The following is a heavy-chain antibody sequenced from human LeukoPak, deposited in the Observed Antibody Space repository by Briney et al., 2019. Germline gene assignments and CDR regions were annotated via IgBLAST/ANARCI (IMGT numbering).Heavy chain of an antibody. CDR3: AKGVLYYFDY. V-gene: IGHV3-30*02. CDR1: GFTFSSYG. J-gene: IGHJ4*02. CDR2: IRYDGSNK. D-gene: IGHD3-10*01. Sequence: GGSLRLSCAASGFTFSSYGMHWVRQAPGKGLEWVAFIRYDGSNKYYADSVKGRFTISRDNSKDTLYLQMNSLRAEDTAVYYCAKGVLYYFDYWGQGTLVTVSS.